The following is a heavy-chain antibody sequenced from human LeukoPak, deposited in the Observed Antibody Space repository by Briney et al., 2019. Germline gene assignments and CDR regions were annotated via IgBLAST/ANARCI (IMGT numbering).Heavy chain of an antibody. D-gene: IGHD1-26*01. CDR1: GGSISSSSYY. J-gene: IGHJ4*02. CDR3: ARQISGSYYDFDY. Sequence: PSETLSLTCTVSGGSISSSSYYWGWIRQPPGKGLEWIGRIYYSGSTYYNPSLKSRVTISVDTSKNQFSLKLSSVTAADTAVYYCARQISGSYYDFDYWGQGTLVTVSS. CDR2: IYYSGST. V-gene: IGHV4-39*01.